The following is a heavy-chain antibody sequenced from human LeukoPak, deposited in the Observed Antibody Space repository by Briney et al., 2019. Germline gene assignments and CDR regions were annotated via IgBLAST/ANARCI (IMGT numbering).Heavy chain of an antibody. CDR2: ISHDGSNK. CDR1: GFTFSSYA. J-gene: IGHJ4*02. D-gene: IGHD3-22*01. Sequence: GGSLRLSCAASGFTFSSYAMHWVRQAPGKGLEWVAVISHDGSNKYYADSVKGRFTISRDNSKNTLYLQMNSLRAEDTAVYYCARESLGYYDSSGYSSFDYWGQGTLVTVSS. V-gene: IGHV3-30-3*01. CDR3: ARESLGYYDSSGYSSFDY.